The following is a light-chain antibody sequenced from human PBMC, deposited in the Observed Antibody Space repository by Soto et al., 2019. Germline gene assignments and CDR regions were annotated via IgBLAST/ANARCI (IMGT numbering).Light chain of an antibody. CDR1: QAISTW. V-gene: IGKV1D-12*01. J-gene: IGKJ1*01. Sequence: DIQMTQSQSSVSASVGDRVTITCRASQAISTWLAWYQKKPGKAPKLRIYAASNLQTGVPSRFSGSGSGTEFTLTISSLQPEDFATYYCQQANSFPRTFGQGTKVEIK. CDR2: AAS. CDR3: QQANSFPRT.